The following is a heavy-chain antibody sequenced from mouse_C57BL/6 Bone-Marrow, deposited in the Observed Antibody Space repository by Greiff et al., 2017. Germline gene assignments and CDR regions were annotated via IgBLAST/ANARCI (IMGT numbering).Heavy chain of an antibody. Sequence: QVQLQQSGPELVKPGASVKISCKASGYAFSSSWMNWVKQRPGKGLEWIGRIYPGDGDTNYNGKFKGKATLTADKSSSTAYMQLSSLTSEDSAVYFCANTVVRAMDYWGQGTSVTVSS. CDR3: ANTVVRAMDY. V-gene: IGHV1-82*01. CDR1: GYAFSSSW. CDR2: IYPGDGDT. D-gene: IGHD1-1*01. J-gene: IGHJ4*01.